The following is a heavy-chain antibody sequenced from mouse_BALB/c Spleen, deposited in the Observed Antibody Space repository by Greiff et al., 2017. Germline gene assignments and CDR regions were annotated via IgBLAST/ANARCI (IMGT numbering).Heavy chain of an antibody. J-gene: IGHJ1*01. CDR2: IFPGDGST. Sequence: VQLQQSGAELVKPGASVKLSCKASGYTFTSYAINWVRQRPEQGLEGIGWIFPGDGSTKYNEKFKGKATLTTDKSSSTAYMHLSRLTSEDSAVYFCAREKGYDYDSSYWYFDVWGAGTTVTVAS. CDR1: GYTFTSYA. D-gene: IGHD2-4*01. CDR3: AREKGYDYDSSYWYFDV. V-gene: IGHV1-85*01.